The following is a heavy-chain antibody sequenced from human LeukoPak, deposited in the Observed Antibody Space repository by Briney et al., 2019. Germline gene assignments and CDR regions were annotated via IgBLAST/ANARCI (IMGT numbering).Heavy chain of an antibody. Sequence: ASVKVSCKASGGTFSSYAISWVRQAPGQGLEWMGWINPNSGGTNYAQKFQGRVTMTRDTSISTAYMELSRLRSDDTAVYYCAREPTSGREPTSGRPLDYWGQGTLVTVSS. CDR1: GGTFSSYA. D-gene: IGHD5-12*01. CDR2: INPNSGGT. V-gene: IGHV1-2*02. CDR3: AREPTSGREPTSGRPLDY. J-gene: IGHJ4*02.